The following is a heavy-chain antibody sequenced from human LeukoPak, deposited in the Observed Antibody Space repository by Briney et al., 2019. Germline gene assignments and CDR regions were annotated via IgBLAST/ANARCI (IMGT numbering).Heavy chain of an antibody. V-gene: IGHV1-18*01. CDR3: ARDIGWLLSPRYFDL. CDR2: ISAYNGNT. D-gene: IGHD3-22*01. CDR1: GYTFISYG. J-gene: IGHJ2*01. Sequence: ASVKVSCKASGYTFISYGISWVRQAPGQGLEWMGWISAYNGNTNYAQKFQGRVTMTTDTSTSTAYMELRSLRSDDTAVYYCARDIGWLLSPRYFDLWGRGTLVTVSS.